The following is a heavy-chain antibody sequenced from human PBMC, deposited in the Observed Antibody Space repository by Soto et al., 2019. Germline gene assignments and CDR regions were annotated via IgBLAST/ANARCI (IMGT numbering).Heavy chain of an antibody. CDR3: AAGYSSGWYLLYAFDI. J-gene: IGHJ3*02. Sequence: GASVKVSCKASGFTFTSSAVQWVRQARGQRLEWIGWIVVGSGNTNYAQKFQERVTITRDMSTSTAYMELSSLRSEDTAVYYCAAGYSSGWYLLYAFDIWGQGTTVTVSS. D-gene: IGHD6-19*01. V-gene: IGHV1-58*01. CDR2: IVVGSGNT. CDR1: GFTFTSSA.